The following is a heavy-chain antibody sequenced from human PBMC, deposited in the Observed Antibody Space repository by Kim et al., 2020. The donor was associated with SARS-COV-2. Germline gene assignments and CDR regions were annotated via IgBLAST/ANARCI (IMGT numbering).Heavy chain of an antibody. CDR2: IHNDGSNT. V-gene: IGHV3-74*01. D-gene: IGHD5-12*01. CDR1: GFTFSNYW. J-gene: IGHJ4*02. CDR3: IKGSEMGWLGVHY. Sequence: GGSLRLSCVASGFTFSNYWMHWVRQAPGKGLEWVSHIHNDGSNTQYADSVKGRFTISRDNAENTLYLQMNSLRAEDTAVYYCIKGSEMGWLGVHYWGQGTLVTVS.